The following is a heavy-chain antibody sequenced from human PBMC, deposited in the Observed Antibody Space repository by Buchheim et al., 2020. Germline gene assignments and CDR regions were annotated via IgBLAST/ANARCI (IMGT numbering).Heavy chain of an antibody. V-gene: IGHV4-34*01. CDR3: ARGGGVEQLGDRFDY. CDR1: GGSFSGYY. CDR2: IYYSGST. Sequence: QVQLQQWGAGLLKPSETLSLTCAVYGGSFSGYYWSWIRQHPGKGLEWIGYIYYSGSTYYNPSLKSRVTISVDTSKNQFSLKLSSVTAADTAVYYCARGGGVEQLGDRFDYWGQGTL. D-gene: IGHD5-18*01. J-gene: IGHJ4*02.